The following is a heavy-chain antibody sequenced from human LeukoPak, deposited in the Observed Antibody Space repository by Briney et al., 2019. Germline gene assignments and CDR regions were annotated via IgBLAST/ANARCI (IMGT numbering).Heavy chain of an antibody. V-gene: IGHV3-23*01. D-gene: IGHD4-23*01. Sequence: GVSLRLSCAASGFTFTGNAMSWVRQAPGKGLEWVSVISASGGSTYYADSVKGRFTISRDISKSTLYLQMSSLRAEDTAVYYCAKNWRPTQGGYSLVDYWGQGTLVTVSS. J-gene: IGHJ4*02. CDR2: ISASGGST. CDR3: AKNWRPTQGGYSLVDY. CDR1: GFTFTGNA.